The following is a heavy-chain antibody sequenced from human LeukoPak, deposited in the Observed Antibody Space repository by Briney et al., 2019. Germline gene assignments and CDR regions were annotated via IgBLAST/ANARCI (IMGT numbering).Heavy chain of an antibody. V-gene: IGHV3-74*01. Sequence: PGGSLTLSCAASGFXFSSNGIHWVSQAPGKGLVWVSRVNSDGRFTRYADSVKGRFTISRDNAKNTLYLQMNSLRAEDTAVYYCVRSDWFDPWGQGTLVTVSS. CDR2: VNSDGRFT. J-gene: IGHJ5*02. CDR1: GFXFSSNG. CDR3: VRSDWFDP.